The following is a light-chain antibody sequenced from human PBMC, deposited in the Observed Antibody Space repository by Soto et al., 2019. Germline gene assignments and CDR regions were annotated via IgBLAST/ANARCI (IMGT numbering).Light chain of an antibody. Sequence: EVVLTQSPDTLSLSPGERATLSCRASQSVGSNYLAWYQQKPGQAPKLLIFDASSRATGIPDRFSGTGSGTDFTLTISRLEPEDFAVYYCQQYGGSPLVTFGGGTKVEI. CDR2: DAS. CDR3: QQYGGSPLVT. CDR1: QSVGSNY. V-gene: IGKV3-20*01. J-gene: IGKJ4*01.